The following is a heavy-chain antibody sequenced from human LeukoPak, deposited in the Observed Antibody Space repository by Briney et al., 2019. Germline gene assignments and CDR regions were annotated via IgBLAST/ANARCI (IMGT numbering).Heavy chain of an antibody. CDR2: IYYSGST. CDR3: SRHSSMASPLNQ. J-gene: IGHJ4*02. D-gene: IGHD5-24*01. CDR1: GGSILGSTYY. Sequence: PSETLSLTCTVSGGSILGSTYYWAWIRQPPGKGLEWIGSIYYSGSTYHNPSLKSRVTISVDTSKNQFSLKLSSVTAADTAVYYCSRHSSMASPLNQWGQGTLFTVSS. V-gene: IGHV4-39*01.